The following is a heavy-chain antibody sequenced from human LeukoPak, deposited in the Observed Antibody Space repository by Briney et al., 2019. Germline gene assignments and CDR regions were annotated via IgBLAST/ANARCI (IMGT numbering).Heavy chain of an antibody. Sequence: GASVKVSCKASGYPFIGNYIHWVRQAPGQGLEWMGWINPNSGGTQYAQKFQGRVTLTRDTSITTGYMELSGLISDDTAVYYCASLSYYDLSGYFYWGQGTLSPSPQ. CDR1: GYPFIGNY. V-gene: IGHV1-2*02. D-gene: IGHD3-22*01. CDR3: ASLSYYDLSGYFY. CDR2: INPNSGGT. J-gene: IGHJ4*02.